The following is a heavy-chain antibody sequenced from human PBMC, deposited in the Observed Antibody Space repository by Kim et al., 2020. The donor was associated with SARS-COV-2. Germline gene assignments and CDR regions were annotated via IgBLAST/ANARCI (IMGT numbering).Heavy chain of an antibody. CDR3: ARSFGIYGSGSYFVY. Sequence: PSLKSRVTISVDTSKNQFSLKLSSVTAADTAVYYCARSFGIYGSGSYFVYWGQGTLVTVSS. V-gene: IGHV4-31*02. J-gene: IGHJ4*02. D-gene: IGHD3-10*01.